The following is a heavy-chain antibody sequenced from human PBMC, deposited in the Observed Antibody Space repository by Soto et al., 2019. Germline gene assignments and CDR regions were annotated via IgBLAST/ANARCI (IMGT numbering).Heavy chain of an antibody. CDR2: ISWNSGSI. V-gene: IGHV3-9*01. CDR3: AKDHGGGTSFLYTYMDV. CDR1: GFTFVDYA. D-gene: IGHD3-16*01. J-gene: IGHJ6*03. Sequence: EVQLVESGGGLIQPGRSLRLSCAASGFTFVDYAMHWVRQPPGKGLEWVSTISWNSGSISYADSVRGRFTISRDNAKNALYLQMNSLRVEDTALYYCAKDHGGGTSFLYTYMDVWGKGTTVTVS.